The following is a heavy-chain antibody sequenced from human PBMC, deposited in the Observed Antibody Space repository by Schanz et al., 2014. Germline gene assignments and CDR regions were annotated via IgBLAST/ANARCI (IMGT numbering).Heavy chain of an antibody. Sequence: QVQLQESGPGLVKPSQTLSLTCTVSGGSIRSGTYYWSWIRQPAGKALEWVGRVFPNGITNYNPALKRRVTIALDTSKNQFSRTLASLTAADTAVYYCARDTTWRLDLWGRGTLXTVSS. CDR1: GGSIRSGTYY. CDR3: ARDTTWRLDL. V-gene: IGHV4-61*02. CDR2: VFPNGIT. D-gene: IGHD1-1*01. J-gene: IGHJ2*01.